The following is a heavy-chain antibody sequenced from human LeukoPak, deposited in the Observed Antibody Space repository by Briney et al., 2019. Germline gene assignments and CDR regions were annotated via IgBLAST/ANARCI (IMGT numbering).Heavy chain of an antibody. CDR3: ARPRSYEAFDI. Sequence: QSGGSLRLSCAASGFTFSSYWMHWVRQAPGKGLVWVSRINSDGRNTNYADSVKGRFTISRDNAKNTLFLQMNSLRAEDTAVYYCARPRSYEAFDIWGQGTMVTVSS. J-gene: IGHJ3*02. V-gene: IGHV3-74*01. CDR2: INSDGRNT. CDR1: GFTFSSYW. D-gene: IGHD6-6*01.